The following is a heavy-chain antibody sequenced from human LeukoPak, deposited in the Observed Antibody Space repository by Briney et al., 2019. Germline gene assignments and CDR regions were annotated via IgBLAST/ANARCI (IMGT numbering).Heavy chain of an antibody. Sequence: GGSLRLSCAASGFTFSSYWMSWVRQAPGKGLEWVANIKQDGSEKYYVDSVKGRFTISGDNAKNSLYLQMNSLRAEDTAVYYCARDPLAYYYDSSGYYFDYWGQGTLVTVSS. CDR2: IKQDGSEK. J-gene: IGHJ4*02. V-gene: IGHV3-7*01. CDR1: GFTFSSYW. CDR3: ARDPLAYYYDSSGYYFDY. D-gene: IGHD3-22*01.